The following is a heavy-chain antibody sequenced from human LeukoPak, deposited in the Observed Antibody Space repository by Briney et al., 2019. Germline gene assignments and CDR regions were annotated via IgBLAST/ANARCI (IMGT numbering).Heavy chain of an antibody. V-gene: IGHV3-30-3*01. CDR1: GFTFSSYA. J-gene: IGHJ4*02. D-gene: IGHD6-13*01. CDR3: ARLLVRDY. CDR2: ISYDGSNK. Sequence: PGGSLRLSCAASGFTFSSYAMHWVRQAPGKGLEWVAVISYDGSNKYYADSVKGRFTISRDSSKNTLYLQMNSLRAEDTAVYYCARLLVRDYWGQGTLVTVSS.